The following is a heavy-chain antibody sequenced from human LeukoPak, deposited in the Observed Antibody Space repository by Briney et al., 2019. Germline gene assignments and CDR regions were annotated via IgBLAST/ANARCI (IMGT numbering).Heavy chain of an antibody. V-gene: IGHV3-21*01. CDR1: GFTFSSYT. D-gene: IGHD3-10*01. CDR3: AKKGGDYFDY. Sequence: GGSLRLSCAVSGFTFSSYTMNWVRQAPGKGLEWVSSINSSSNYIYYADSVKGRFTISRDNAKNSLYLQMNSLRAEDTAVYYCAKKGGDYFDYWGQGALVTVSS. CDR2: INSSSNYI. J-gene: IGHJ4*02.